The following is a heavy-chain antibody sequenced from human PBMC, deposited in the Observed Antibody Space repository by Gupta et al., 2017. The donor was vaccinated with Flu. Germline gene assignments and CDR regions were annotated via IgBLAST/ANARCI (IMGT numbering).Heavy chain of an antibody. CDR2: ISHSAKHM. CDR3: ATGSDYYESRGYYYGGT. D-gene: IGHD3-22*01. CDR1: GFRSTSFG. Sequence: QLVESGGGLVKPGGSLRISCEASGFRSTSFGMNWVRQAPGKGLEWVSSISHSAKHMYYADSVKGRFTISRDNAKNSLFLQMDNLRADDTAVYFCATGSDYYESRGYYYGGTWGHGIQVTVSS. V-gene: IGHV3-21*02. J-gene: IGHJ4*01.